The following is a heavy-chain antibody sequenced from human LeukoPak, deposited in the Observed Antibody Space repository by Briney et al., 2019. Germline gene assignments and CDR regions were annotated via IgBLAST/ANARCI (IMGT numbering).Heavy chain of an antibody. V-gene: IGHV3-23*01. CDR3: AIMHGYYDGSGYWVQ. CDR1: GFTFGSYG. Sequence: HPGGSLRLSCAASGFTFGSYGMSWVRQAPGKGLEWVSFITPNADRTSYADSVEGRFTISRDNPRSTLYMQMNSLRDEDTALYYCAIMHGYYDGSGYWVQWGQGTLVTVSS. CDR2: ITPNADRT. J-gene: IGHJ1*01. D-gene: IGHD3-22*01.